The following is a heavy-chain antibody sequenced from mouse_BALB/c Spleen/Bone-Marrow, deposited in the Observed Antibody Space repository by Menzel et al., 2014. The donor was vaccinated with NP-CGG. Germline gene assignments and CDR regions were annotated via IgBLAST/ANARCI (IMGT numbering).Heavy chain of an antibody. D-gene: IGHD1-1*01. Sequence: VQLQQSGPELVRPGVSVKISCKGSSYTFTDYAMHWVKQSHAKSLEWIGVISTYYGNTNYNQKFKGKATVTVDKSSSTAYMELARLTSEDSAVYYCARGLLLLDYWGQGTSVTVSS. CDR2: ISTYYGNT. J-gene: IGHJ4*01. V-gene: IGHV1-67*01. CDR3: ARGLLLLDY. CDR1: SYTFTDYA.